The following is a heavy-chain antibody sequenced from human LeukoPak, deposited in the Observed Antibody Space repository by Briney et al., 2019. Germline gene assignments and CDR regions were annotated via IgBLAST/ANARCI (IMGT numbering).Heavy chain of an antibody. Sequence: GGSLRLSCAASGFTFSNYWMGWVRQAPGKGVEWVVNINEDGSEKYYVDSVKGRFTISRDNAKKSLYLQMNSLRAEDTAVYYCGRVDLRTFHHNYYMDAWGKGTTVTVSS. CDR2: INEDGSEK. CDR1: GFTFSNYW. D-gene: IGHD1-14*01. V-gene: IGHV3-7*04. J-gene: IGHJ6*03. CDR3: GRVDLRTFHHNYYMDA.